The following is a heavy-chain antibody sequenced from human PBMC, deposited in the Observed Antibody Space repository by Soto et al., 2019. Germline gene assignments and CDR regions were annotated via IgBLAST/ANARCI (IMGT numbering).Heavy chain of an antibody. CDR3: AAELPPDGGPYYYYYYGMDV. CDR2: IYYSGST. V-gene: IGHV4-30-4*01. Sequence: SETLSLTCTVSGGSISSGDYYWSWIRQPPGKGLEWIGYIYYSGSTYYNPSLKSRVTISVDTSKNQFSLKLSSVTAEDTAVYYCAAELPPDGGPYYYYYYGMDVWGQGTTVTVSS. CDR1: GGSISSGDYY. D-gene: IGHD2-8*02. J-gene: IGHJ6*02.